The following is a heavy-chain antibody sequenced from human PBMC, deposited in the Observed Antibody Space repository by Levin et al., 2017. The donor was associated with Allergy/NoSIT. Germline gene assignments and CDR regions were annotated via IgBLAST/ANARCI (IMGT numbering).Heavy chain of an antibody. V-gene: IGHV3-30-3*01. J-gene: IGHJ3*02. CDR1: GFTFSSYA. D-gene: IGHD3-10*01. Sequence: GGSLRLSCAASGFTFSSYAMHWVRQAPGKGLEWVAVISYDGSNKYYADSVKGRFTISRDNSKNTLYLQMNSLRAEDTAVYYCARAKVSVRGVKGAFDIWGQGTMVTVSS. CDR3: ARAKVSVRGVKGAFDI. CDR2: ISYDGSNK.